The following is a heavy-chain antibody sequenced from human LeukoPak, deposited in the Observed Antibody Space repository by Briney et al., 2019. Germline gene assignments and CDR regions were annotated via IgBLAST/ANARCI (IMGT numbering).Heavy chain of an antibody. D-gene: IGHD3-16*02. J-gene: IGHJ4*02. CDR3: ARVSSHWYFDY. V-gene: IGHV3-23*01. Sequence: GGSLRLSCVASGFTFNTYTMGWVRQALGKGLDWFSAIGPSGTSTYYADSVKGRFTISRDNSKNILFLQMDSLRAEDTAVYYCARVSSHWYFDYWGQGTLVTVSS. CDR1: GFTFNTYT. CDR2: IGPSGTST.